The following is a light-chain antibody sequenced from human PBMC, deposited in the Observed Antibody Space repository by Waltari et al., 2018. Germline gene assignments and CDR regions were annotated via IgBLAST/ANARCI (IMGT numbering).Light chain of an antibody. CDR2: DVS. V-gene: IGLV2-14*03. J-gene: IGLJ1*01. Sequence: HSALTQPASVSGSPGQSITISCTGTASDVGGYTLVPWYQQHPGKVPKVIIYDVSIRPSGISSRFSASKSGNTASLTISGLQAEDEADYYCSSYTSSKTYLFGTGTKVSVL. CDR1: ASDVGGYTL. CDR3: SSYTSSKTYL.